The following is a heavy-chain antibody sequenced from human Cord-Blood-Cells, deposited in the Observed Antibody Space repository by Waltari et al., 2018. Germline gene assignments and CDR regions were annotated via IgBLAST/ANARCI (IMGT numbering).Heavy chain of an antibody. Sequence: QVQLVQSGAEVKKPGSSVKVSCKASGGTFSSYATSWVRQAPGQGLEWMGGIIPILGIANYAQKFQGRVTITADKSTSTAYMELSSLRSEDTAVYYCAREITMIVVVKRGWFDPWGQGTLVTVSS. CDR2: IIPILGIA. J-gene: IGHJ5*02. CDR1: GGTFSSYA. CDR3: AREITMIVVVKRGWFDP. D-gene: IGHD3-22*01. V-gene: IGHV1-69*10.